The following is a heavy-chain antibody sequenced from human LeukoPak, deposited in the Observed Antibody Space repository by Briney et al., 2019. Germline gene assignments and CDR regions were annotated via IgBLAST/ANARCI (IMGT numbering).Heavy chain of an antibody. Sequence: GGSLRLPCAASGFTFSSYNMKWVRQAPGKGLEWVSSISSVSTYIYYADSVKGRFTISRDNAKNSLYLQMNSLRAEDTAVYYCAREGYYYGSGSYYTNWFDPWGQGTLVTVSS. D-gene: IGHD3-10*01. V-gene: IGHV3-21*01. CDR3: AREGYYYGSGSYYTNWFDP. CDR2: ISSVSTYI. CDR1: GFTFSSYN. J-gene: IGHJ5*02.